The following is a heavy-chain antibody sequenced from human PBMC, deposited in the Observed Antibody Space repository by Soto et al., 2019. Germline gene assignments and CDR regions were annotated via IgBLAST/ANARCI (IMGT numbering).Heavy chain of an antibody. J-gene: IGHJ4*02. CDR3: ARIWGLGYCSGGSCYFDY. CDR1: GYTFTSYG. CDR2: ISAYNGNT. D-gene: IGHD2-15*01. V-gene: IGHV1-18*01. Sequence: ASVKVSCKASGYTFTSYGISWVRQAPGQGLEWMGWISAYNGNTNYAQKLQGRVTMTTDTSTSTAYMELRSLRSDYTAVYYCARIWGLGYCSGGSCYFDYWGQGTLVTVSS.